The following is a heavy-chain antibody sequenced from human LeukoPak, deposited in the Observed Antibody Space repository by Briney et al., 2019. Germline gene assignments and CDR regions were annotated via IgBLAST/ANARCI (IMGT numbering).Heavy chain of an antibody. CDR1: GFSFGDYA. V-gene: IGHV3-49*04. Sequence: GRSLRLSCTGSGFSFGDYAMSWVRQAPGKGLGWVGFIRSKSYGGTTEYAASVKGRFNISRDDSKSIAYLQMNGLKTEDTAVYYCSGNNGWQPIGDHWGQGTLVTVSS. CDR2: IRSKSYGGTT. J-gene: IGHJ4*02. CDR3: SGNNGWQPIGDH. D-gene: IGHD1/OR15-1a*01.